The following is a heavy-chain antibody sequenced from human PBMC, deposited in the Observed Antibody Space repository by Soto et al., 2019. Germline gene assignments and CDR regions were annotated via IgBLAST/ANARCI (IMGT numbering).Heavy chain of an antibody. D-gene: IGHD3-10*01. J-gene: IGHJ4*02. V-gene: IGHV3-30*03. CDR3: APWFGAFDY. CDR1: GFTFSSYG. Sequence: QVQLVESGGGVVQPGRSLRLSCAASGFTFSSYGMHWVGQAPGKGLEWVAVISYDGSNKYYADSVKGRFTISRDNSKNTLYLQLNSLGAGDTAVFYCAPWFGAFDYWGQGTLVTVSS. CDR2: ISYDGSNK.